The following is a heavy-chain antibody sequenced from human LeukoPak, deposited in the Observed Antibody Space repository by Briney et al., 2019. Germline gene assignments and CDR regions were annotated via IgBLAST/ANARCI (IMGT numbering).Heavy chain of an antibody. Sequence: ASVKISCKVSGYTFTDYYMHWVQQAPGKGLEWMGLVDAEDGETIYAEKFQGRVTITADTSTDTAYMELSSLRSEDTAVYYCARSRFGTARGKNYYYYMDVWGKGTTVTVSS. V-gene: IGHV1-69-2*01. CDR3: ARSRFGTARGKNYYYYMDV. CDR2: VDAEDGET. J-gene: IGHJ6*03. D-gene: IGHD3-10*01. CDR1: GYTFTDYY.